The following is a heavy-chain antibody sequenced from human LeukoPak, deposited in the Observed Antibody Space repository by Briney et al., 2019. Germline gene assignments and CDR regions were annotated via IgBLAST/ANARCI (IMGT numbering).Heavy chain of an antibody. CDR2: IVVGSGNT. CDR3: ARDLRTATAQGTAFDY. Sequence: APVKVSCKASGFAFISSAMQWVRQARGQRLEWIGWIVVGSGNTNYAQKFQERVTITRDMSTSTAYMELSSLRSEDTAVYYCARDLRTATAQGTAFDYWGQGTLVTVSS. J-gene: IGHJ4*02. V-gene: IGHV1-58*02. D-gene: IGHD5/OR15-5a*01. CDR1: GFAFISSA.